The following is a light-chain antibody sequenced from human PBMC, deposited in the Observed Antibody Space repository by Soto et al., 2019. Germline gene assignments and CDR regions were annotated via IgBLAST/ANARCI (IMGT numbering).Light chain of an antibody. CDR2: GAS. CDR3: QQYGTSPPIHT. J-gene: IGKJ2*01. Sequence: EIVLTQSPVTLSLSPGERATLSCRASQSVSSSYLVWYQQKPGQAPRLLIYGASSRATGIPDRFSGSWSGTEFTLTISRLEPENFAVYYCQQYGTSPPIHTFGQGTKLEIK. CDR1: QSVSSSY. V-gene: IGKV3-20*01.